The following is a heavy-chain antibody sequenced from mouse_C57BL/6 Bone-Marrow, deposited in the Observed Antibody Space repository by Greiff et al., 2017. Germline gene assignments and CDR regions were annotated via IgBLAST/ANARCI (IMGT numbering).Heavy chain of an antibody. CDR2: INPNNGGT. CDR3: ARDYYGSSWYFDY. V-gene: IGHV1-26*01. Sequence: EVQLQQSGPELVKPGASVKISCKASGYTFTDYYMNWVKQSHGKSLEWIGDINPNNGGTSYNQKLKGKATLTVDKSSSTACMELRSLTSEDSAVYYCARDYYGSSWYFDYWGQGTILTVSS. CDR1: GYTFTDYY. D-gene: IGHD1-1*01. J-gene: IGHJ2*01.